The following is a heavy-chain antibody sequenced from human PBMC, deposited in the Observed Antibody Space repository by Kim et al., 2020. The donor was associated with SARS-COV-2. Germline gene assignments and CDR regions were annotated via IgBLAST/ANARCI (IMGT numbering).Heavy chain of an antibody. V-gene: IGHV4-39*01. CDR1: GGSISSSSYY. CDR2: IYYSGST. D-gene: IGHD3-9*01. J-gene: IGHJ4*02. Sequence: SETLSLTCTVSGGSISSSSYYWGWIRQPPGKGLEWIGSIYYSGSTYYNPSLKSRVTISVDTSKNQFSLKLSSVTAADTAVYYCARLRASDLAGTQYYDILTGYRRARRYYFDYWGQGTLVTVSS. CDR3: ARLRASDLAGTQYYDILTGYRRARRYYFDY.